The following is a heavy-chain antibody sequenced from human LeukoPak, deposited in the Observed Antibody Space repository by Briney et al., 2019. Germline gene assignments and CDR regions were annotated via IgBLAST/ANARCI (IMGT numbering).Heavy chain of an antibody. Sequence: SETLSLTCTVSGGSISSYYWSWIQPPPGKGLEWIGYIYYSGSTNYNPSLKSRVTISVDTSKNQFSLKLSSVTAADTAVYYCAKPAKRGELTPPGYMDVWGKGTTVTVSS. CDR3: AKPAKRGELTPPGYMDV. D-gene: IGHD1-26*01. CDR1: GGSISSYY. J-gene: IGHJ6*03. V-gene: IGHV4-59*01. CDR2: IYYSGST.